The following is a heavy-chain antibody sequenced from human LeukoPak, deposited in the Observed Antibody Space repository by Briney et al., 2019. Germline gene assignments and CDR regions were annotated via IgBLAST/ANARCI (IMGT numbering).Heavy chain of an antibody. J-gene: IGHJ4*02. D-gene: IGHD6-19*01. CDR2: ISNSAGNS. Sequence: GGSLRLSCVASGFTFSSYAMSWVRKAQGKWLEWVSVISNSAGNSYYADSVKGRFTISRDNSKNTLYLQMNSLRAEDTAVYYCAKLAGAGYWGQGTLVTVSS. CDR1: GFTFSSYA. V-gene: IGHV3-23*01. CDR3: AKLAGAGY.